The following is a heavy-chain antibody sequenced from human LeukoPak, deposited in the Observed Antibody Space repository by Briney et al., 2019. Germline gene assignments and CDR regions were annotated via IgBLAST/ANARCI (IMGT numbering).Heavy chain of an antibody. V-gene: IGHV4-39*07. J-gene: IGHJ4*02. CDR3: AREEYGSGSSSFDY. CDR1: GGPISSGSYY. D-gene: IGHD3-10*01. Sequence: ASETLSLTCTVSGGPISSGSYYWSWIRQPPGKGLEWIGSIYYSGSTYYNPSLKSRVTISVDTSKNQFSLKLSSVTAADTAVYYCAREEYGSGSSSFDYWGQGTLVTVSS. CDR2: IYYSGST.